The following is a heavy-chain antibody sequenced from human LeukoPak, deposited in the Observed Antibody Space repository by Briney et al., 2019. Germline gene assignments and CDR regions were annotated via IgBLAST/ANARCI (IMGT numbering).Heavy chain of an antibody. D-gene: IGHD3-9*01. CDR2: ISGNSGST. J-gene: IGHJ4*02. V-gene: IGHV3-23*01. CDR3: ARRSPLTGPFDS. CDR1: GFTFSNYA. Sequence: PGGSLRLSCAASGFTFSNYAMSWVRQAPGKGLEWVSAISGNSGSTYYADSVKGRFTISRDNSKNTLFLQMSSLRAEDTAQYYCARRSPLTGPFDSWGQGTLVTVSS.